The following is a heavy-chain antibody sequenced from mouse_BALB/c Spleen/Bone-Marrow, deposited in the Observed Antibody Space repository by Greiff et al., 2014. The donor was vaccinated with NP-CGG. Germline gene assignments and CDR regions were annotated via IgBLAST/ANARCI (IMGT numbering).Heavy chain of an antibody. CDR1: GYTFTGYW. V-gene: IGHV1-87*01. CDR3: ARVFYDSTSAY. CDR2: IYPGDGDT. J-gene: IGHJ2*01. Sequence: QVQLKESGAELARPGASVKLSCKASGYTFTGYWMQWVKQRPGQGLEWIGIIYPGDGDTRYTHKFKGKATLTADKSSSTAYMQLRNLASEDSAVYYCARVFYDSTSAYRGQGTTLTVSS. D-gene: IGHD1-1*01.